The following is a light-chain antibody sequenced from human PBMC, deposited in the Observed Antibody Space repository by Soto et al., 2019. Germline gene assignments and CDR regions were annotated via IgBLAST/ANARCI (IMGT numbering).Light chain of an antibody. J-gene: IGKJ1*01. CDR2: GAS. V-gene: IGKV3-20*01. CDR3: QEYDTSRT. Sequence: EIVLTQSPGTLSLSPGEGATLSCRSSQSVDRNYLAWYQQKPGQGPRLLIYGASTRATGIPDRFSGSGSGTDFPLSIRRLEPEDSAEFYCQEYDTSRTFGRGTKEEIK. CDR1: QSVDRNY.